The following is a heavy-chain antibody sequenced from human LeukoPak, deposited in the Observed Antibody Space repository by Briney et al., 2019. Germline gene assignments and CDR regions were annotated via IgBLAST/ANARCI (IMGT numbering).Heavy chain of an antibody. Sequence: GGSLRLSCAASGLTFSSYWMSWDRQAPGKGLEWVANIKHDGSDTNYVDSVKGRFTISRDNAKHSLYLQMNSLRAEDTAMYYCARRIAASGMKYFDYWGQGNLVTVSS. CDR2: IKHDGSDT. J-gene: IGHJ4*02. CDR1: GLTFSSYW. V-gene: IGHV3-7*05. CDR3: ARRIAASGMKYFDY. D-gene: IGHD6-13*01.